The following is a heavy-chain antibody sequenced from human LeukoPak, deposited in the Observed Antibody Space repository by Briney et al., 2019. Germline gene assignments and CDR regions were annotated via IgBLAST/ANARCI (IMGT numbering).Heavy chain of an antibody. V-gene: IGHV3-48*03. CDR2: ISSSGSTI. Sequence: PGGSLRLSCAASGFTFSSYEMNWVRQAPGKGLEWVSYISSSGSTIYYADSVKGRFTISRDNAKNSLYLQMNSLRAEDTAVYYCVSLAVAGTREAFDIWGQGTMVTVSS. CDR1: GFTFSSYE. J-gene: IGHJ3*02. D-gene: IGHD6-19*01. CDR3: VSLAVAGTREAFDI.